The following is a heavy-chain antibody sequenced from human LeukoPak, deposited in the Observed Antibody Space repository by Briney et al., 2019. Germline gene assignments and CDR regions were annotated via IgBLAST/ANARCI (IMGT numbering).Heavy chain of an antibody. J-gene: IGHJ4*02. CDR3: ARVPEYYGSGSYYIDY. V-gene: IGHV4-30-4*01. D-gene: IGHD3-10*01. Sequence: PSETLSLTCTVSGVSISSGDYYWSWIRQPPGKGLEWIGYIYYSGSTYYNPSLKSRVTISVDTSKNQFSLKLSSVTAADTAVYYCARVPEYYGSGSYYIDYWGQGTLVTVSS. CDR2: IYYSGST. CDR1: GVSISSGDYY.